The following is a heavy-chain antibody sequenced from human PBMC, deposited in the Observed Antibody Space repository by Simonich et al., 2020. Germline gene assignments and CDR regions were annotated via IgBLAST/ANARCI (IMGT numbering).Heavy chain of an antibody. Sequence: QVQLVQSGAEVKKPGASVKVSCKASGYTFTGYYMHWVRQAPGQGLGWMGMINPNSGGTNYAQKFQGRVTMTRDTSISTAYMELSRLRSDDTAVYYCARWPSIPASYGSGSYFDYWGQGTLVTVSS. D-gene: IGHD3-10*01. J-gene: IGHJ4*02. V-gene: IGHV1-2*02. CDR3: ARWPSIPASYGSGSYFDY. CDR2: INPNSGGT. CDR1: GYTFTGYY.